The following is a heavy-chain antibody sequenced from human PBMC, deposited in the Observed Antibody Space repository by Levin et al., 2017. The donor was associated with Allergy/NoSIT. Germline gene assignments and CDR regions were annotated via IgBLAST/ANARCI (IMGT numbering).Heavy chain of an antibody. Sequence: PGGSLRLSCAASGFIFTNYAMSWVRQTPDKGLQWVSNIRAGNDNTCYVDSVKGRFTISRDNSKHTLYLQMNSLRAEDTAIYFCAKGTSLTVTAPDVWGHGTTVIVSS. CDR1: GFIFTNYA. V-gene: IGHV3-23*01. J-gene: IGHJ6*02. CDR3: AKGTSLTVTAPDV. CDR2: IRAGNDNT. D-gene: IGHD2-21*02.